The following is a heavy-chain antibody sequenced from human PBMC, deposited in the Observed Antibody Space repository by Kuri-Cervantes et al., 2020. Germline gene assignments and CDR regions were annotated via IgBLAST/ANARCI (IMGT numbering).Heavy chain of an antibody. CDR3: ARELQRKGAFDI. Sequence: ASVKVSCKASGYTFTRYYMHWVRQAPGQGLEWLGMINPSGGATVYAQKLQGRVIMTRDTSTSTVYMELSSLRSEDTAVYYCARELQRKGAFDIWGQGTMVTVSS. D-gene: IGHD6-25*01. CDR2: INPSGGAT. V-gene: IGHV1-46*04. J-gene: IGHJ3*02. CDR1: GYTFTRYY.